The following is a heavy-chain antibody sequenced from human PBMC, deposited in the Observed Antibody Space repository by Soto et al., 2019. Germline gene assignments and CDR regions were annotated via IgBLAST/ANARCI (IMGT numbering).Heavy chain of an antibody. CDR1: GYTLTELS. CDR2: FDPEDGET. D-gene: IGHD3-22*01. V-gene: IGHV1-24*01. Sequence: RASVKVSCKVSGYTLTELSMHWVRQAPGKGLEWMGGFDPEDGETIYAQKFQGRVTMTEDTSTDTAYMELSSLRSEDTAVYYCATVSIGEILTEYDSSGYLPSRGAFDIWGQGTMVTVSS. CDR3: ATVSIGEILTEYDSSGYLPSRGAFDI. J-gene: IGHJ3*02.